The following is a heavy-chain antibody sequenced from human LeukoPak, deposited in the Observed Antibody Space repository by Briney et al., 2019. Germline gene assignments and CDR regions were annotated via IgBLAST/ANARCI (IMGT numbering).Heavy chain of an antibody. CDR1: GGSISSYY. D-gene: IGHD5-12*01. Sequence: SETLSLTCTVSGGSISSYYWSWIRQPAGKGLEWIGRISTSGSTTYKPSLKSRVTMSVATSKNQFSLKLSSVIAADTAVYYCAREGSDSAYDYYYWGQGTLVTVSS. CDR2: ISTSGST. J-gene: IGHJ4*02. V-gene: IGHV4-4*07. CDR3: AREGSDSAYDYYY.